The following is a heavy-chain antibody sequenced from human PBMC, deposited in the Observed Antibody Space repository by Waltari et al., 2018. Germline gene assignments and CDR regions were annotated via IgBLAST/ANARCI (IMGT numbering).Heavy chain of an antibody. D-gene: IGHD3-10*01. CDR3: ARESMAGSYNYYYYYYYMDV. Sequence: QVQLQQWGAGLLKPSETLSLTCAVYGGSFSGYYWSWIRQPPGKGLEWIGEINHSGSTNYNPSLKSRVTISVDTSKNQFSLKLSSVTAADTAVYYCARESMAGSYNYYYYYYYMDVWGKGTTVTISS. CDR2: INHSGST. J-gene: IGHJ6*03. CDR1: GGSFSGYY. V-gene: IGHV4-34*01.